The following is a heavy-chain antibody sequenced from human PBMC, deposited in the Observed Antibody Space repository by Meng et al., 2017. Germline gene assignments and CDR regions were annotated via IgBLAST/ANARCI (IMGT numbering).Heavy chain of an antibody. CDR2: IYTSGST. D-gene: IGHD6-13*01. V-gene: IGHV4-4*07. Sequence: VRLQESGPGLVKPSETLSLTCTVSGGSISSYYWSWIRQPAGKGLEWIGRIYTSGSTNYNPSLKSRVTMSVDTSKNQFSLKLSSVTAADTAVYYCATGIAAAGLYYFDYWGQGTLVTVS. CDR3: ATGIAAAGLYYFDY. CDR1: GGSISSYY. J-gene: IGHJ4*02.